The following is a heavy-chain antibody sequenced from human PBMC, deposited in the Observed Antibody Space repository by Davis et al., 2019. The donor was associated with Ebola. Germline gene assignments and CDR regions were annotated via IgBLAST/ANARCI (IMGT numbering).Heavy chain of an antibody. CDR2: IKSKTDGGTR. CDR3: TAGTGRTDFDY. CDR1: GFTFSNAW. D-gene: IGHD1-7*01. Sequence: GGSLRLSCAASGFTFSNAWMSWVRQAPGKGLEWVARIKSKTDGGTRDFAAPVKGRFAISRDYSKDTVYLEMNSLKTEDTGVYYCTAGTGRTDFDYWGQGTLVTVSS. V-gene: IGHV3-15*05. J-gene: IGHJ4*02.